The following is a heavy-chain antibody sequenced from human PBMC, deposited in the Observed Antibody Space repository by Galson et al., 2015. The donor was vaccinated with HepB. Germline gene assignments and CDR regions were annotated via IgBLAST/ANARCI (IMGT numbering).Heavy chain of an antibody. Sequence: SLRLSCAASGFTFSSYSMNWVRQAPGKGLEWVSYISSSSSTIYYADSVKGRFTISRDNAKNSLYLQMNSLRAEDTALYYCARRRGSSWYSLNWDFDLWGRGTLVTVSS. J-gene: IGHJ2*01. CDR2: ISSSSSTI. D-gene: IGHD6-13*01. V-gene: IGHV3-48*01. CDR3: ARRRGSSWYSLNWDFDL. CDR1: GFTFSSYS.